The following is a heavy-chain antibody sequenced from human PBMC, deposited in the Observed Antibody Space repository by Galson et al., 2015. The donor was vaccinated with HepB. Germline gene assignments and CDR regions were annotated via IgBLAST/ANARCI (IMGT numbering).Heavy chain of an antibody. CDR3: ASRITMVRGVADFHDAFDI. D-gene: IGHD3-10*01. CDR2: IYPGDSDT. J-gene: IGHJ3*02. Sequence: QSGAEVKKPGESLKISCKGSGYSFTSYWIGWVRQMPGKGLEWMGIIYPGDSDTRYSPSFQGQVTISADKSISTAYLQWSSLKASDTAMYYCASRITMVRGVADFHDAFDIWGQGTMVTVSS. CDR1: GYSFTSYW. V-gene: IGHV5-51*01.